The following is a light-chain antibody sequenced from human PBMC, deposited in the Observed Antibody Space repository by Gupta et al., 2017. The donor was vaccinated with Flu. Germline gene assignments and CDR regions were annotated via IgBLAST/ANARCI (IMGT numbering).Light chain of an antibody. CDR3: QQYGSSPPWT. J-gene: IGKJ1*01. CDR1: QSVSNNY. Sequence: EIVLTQSPDTLSLSPGERATLSCRASQSVSNNYLAWYQKKPGQAPRLLIYGASSRASGISDRFSGSGSGTGFTLTISRLEPEDFAVYYCQQYGSSPPWTFGQGTKV. CDR2: GAS. V-gene: IGKV3-20*01.